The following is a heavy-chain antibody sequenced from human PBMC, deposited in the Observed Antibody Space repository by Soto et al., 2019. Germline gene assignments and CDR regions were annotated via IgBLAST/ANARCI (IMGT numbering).Heavy chain of an antibody. CDR2: IYHSEST. Sequence: TLSLTCAVSGGSLSSGGYSWSWIRQPPGKGLEWIGYIYHSESTYYNPSLKSRVTISVDRSKNQFSLKLSSVTAADTAVYYCARAYYDFWSGYYTGGWFDPWGQGTLVTVSS. CDR1: GGSLSSGGYS. CDR3: ARAYYDFWSGYYTGGWFDP. J-gene: IGHJ5*02. D-gene: IGHD3-3*01. V-gene: IGHV4-30-2*01.